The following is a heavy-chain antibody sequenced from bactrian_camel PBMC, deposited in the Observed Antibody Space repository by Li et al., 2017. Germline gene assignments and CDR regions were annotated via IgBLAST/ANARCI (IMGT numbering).Heavy chain of an antibody. J-gene: IGHJ4*01. D-gene: IGHD1*01. CDR3: AADLVTDEPSLVEREYYY. CDR2: IAGDGRT. V-gene: IGHV3S53*01. CDR1: AYTVSSSC. Sequence: VQLVESGGGSVQAGGSLRLSCAASAYTVSSSCMGWFRRLPGQEREGVAAIAGDGRTDYADSVKGRFTISRDGAKNIIALQMHSLKPEDTATYYCAADLVTDEPSLVEREYYYWGQGTQVTVS.